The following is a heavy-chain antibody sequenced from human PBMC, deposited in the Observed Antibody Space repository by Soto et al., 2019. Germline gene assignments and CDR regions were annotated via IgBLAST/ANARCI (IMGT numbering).Heavy chain of an antibody. J-gene: IGHJ6*02. V-gene: IGHV1-46*01. CDR2: INPSGGST. Sequence: QVQLVQSGAEVKKPGASVKVSCKASGYTFTSYYMHWVRQAPGQGLEWMGIINPSGGSTSYAQKFQGRVTMTRDTSTSTVYMELSSLRSEDTAVYYCARAELTDYYYYYSMDVWGQGTTVTVSS. CDR3: ARAELTDYYYYYSMDV. CDR1: GYTFTSYY.